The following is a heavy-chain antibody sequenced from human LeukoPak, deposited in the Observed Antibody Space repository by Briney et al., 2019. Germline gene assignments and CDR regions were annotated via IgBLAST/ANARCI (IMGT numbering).Heavy chain of an antibody. J-gene: IGHJ3*02. V-gene: IGHV4-61*02. D-gene: IGHD1-14*01. Sequence: SQTLSLTCIVSGGSINSGDYYWSWIRQPAGKGLEWIGRIYISGSTDYNPSLKSRVTMSIDTSKNQFSLQLVSVTAADTAVYFCASFGNSAFDIWGQGTMVTVSS. CDR3: ASFGNSAFDI. CDR1: GGSINSGDYY. CDR2: IYISGST.